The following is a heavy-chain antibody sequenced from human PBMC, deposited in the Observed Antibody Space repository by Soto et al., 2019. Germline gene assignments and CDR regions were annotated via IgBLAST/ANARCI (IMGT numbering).Heavy chain of an antibody. Sequence: SETLSLTCAVYVGSCSCYYWSGVRQPXGKGXGLIGFIYYTGSVYYNPSLESRVTISLDTSKNQFSLKLSSVTAADTAVYYCARFGSSSWNWFDPWGQGTLVTVSS. D-gene: IGHD6-6*01. J-gene: IGHJ5*02. CDR1: VGSCSCYY. CDR2: IYYTGSV. V-gene: IGHV4-59*06. CDR3: ARFGSSSWNWFDP.